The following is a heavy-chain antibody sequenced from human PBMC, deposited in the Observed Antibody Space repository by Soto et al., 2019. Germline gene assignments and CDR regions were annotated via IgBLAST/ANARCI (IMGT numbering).Heavy chain of an antibody. J-gene: IGHJ4*02. Sequence: GSQRLSCTASGFTFSSYWMSWVRQAPGKGLGWVANIKEDGSGKYYVDSVKGRFSISRDNARNSLYLQMNSLRVEDTAVYYCVRVGRLGGYWGQGALVTVSS. CDR2: IKEDGSGK. V-gene: IGHV3-7*03. CDR1: GFTFSSYW. CDR3: VRVGRLGGY. D-gene: IGHD3-16*01.